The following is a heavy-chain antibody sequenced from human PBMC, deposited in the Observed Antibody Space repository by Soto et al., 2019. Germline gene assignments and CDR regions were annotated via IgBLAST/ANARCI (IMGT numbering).Heavy chain of an antibody. V-gene: IGHV3-21*01. Sequence: EVQLVESGGGLVKPGGSLRLSCAASGFTFSSYSMNWVRQAPGKGLEWVSSISSSGSTIYYADSVKGRFTISRDNAKNSLYLQMNSLRAEDTAVYYCARGTSTVTTGQLDYWGQGTLVTVSS. D-gene: IGHD4-4*01. CDR2: ISSSGSTI. CDR1: GFTFSSYS. CDR3: ARGTSTVTTGQLDY. J-gene: IGHJ4*02.